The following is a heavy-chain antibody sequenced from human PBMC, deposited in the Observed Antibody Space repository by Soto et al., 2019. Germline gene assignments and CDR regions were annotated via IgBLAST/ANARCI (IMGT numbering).Heavy chain of an antibody. CDR2: INAGNGNT. Sequence: ASVKVSCKASGYTFTSCSMHWVRQAPGQRFEWMGWINAGNGNTKYAQKFQGRVTITRDTSASTAYMELSSLRSEDTAVYYCARDSCSGGSCYLYYFDYWGQGTLVTVSS. CDR1: GYTFTSCS. D-gene: IGHD2-15*01. V-gene: IGHV1-3*01. CDR3: ARDSCSGGSCYLYYFDY. J-gene: IGHJ4*02.